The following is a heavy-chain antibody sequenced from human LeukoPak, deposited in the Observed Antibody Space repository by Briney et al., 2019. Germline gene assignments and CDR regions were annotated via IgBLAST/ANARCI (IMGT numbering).Heavy chain of an antibody. V-gene: IGHV3-30-3*01. CDR3: AKDKGGYWPDSFDV. J-gene: IGHJ3*01. CDR2: ISYDGNNK. Sequence: GGSLRLSCAASGFTFSSYAMHWVRQAPGKGLEWVAVISYDGNNKHHADAVKGRFTISRDNSMNTLYLQMNSLRAEDTAIYYCAKDKGGYWPDSFDVWGQGTVVTVSA. CDR1: GFTFSSYA. D-gene: IGHD6-25*01.